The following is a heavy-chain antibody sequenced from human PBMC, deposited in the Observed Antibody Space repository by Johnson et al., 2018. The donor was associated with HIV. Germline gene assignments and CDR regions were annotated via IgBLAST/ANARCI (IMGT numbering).Heavy chain of an antibody. Sequence: VQLLESGGGLVQPGGSLRLSCAASGFTFNSYDMHWVRQATGKGLEWVSAIGTAGDTYYPGSVKGRFTISRENAKNSLYLQMNSLRAGDTAVYYCARAPGARDAFDIWGQGTMVTVSS. CDR3: ARAPGARDAFDI. CDR2: IGTAGDT. J-gene: IGHJ3*02. V-gene: IGHV3-13*01. CDR1: GFTFNSYD. D-gene: IGHD7-27*01.